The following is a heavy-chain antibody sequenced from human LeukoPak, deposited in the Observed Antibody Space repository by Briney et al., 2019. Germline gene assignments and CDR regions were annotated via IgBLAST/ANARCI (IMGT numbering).Heavy chain of an antibody. CDR2: INPNSGGT. CDR3: AKDHTIRRVDS. CDR1: VYTVIRSY. D-gene: IGHD1-14*01. J-gene: IGHJ4*02. Sequence: GASVKVSSKASVYTVIRSYVHCGAQSPGQGLEWMGWINPNSGGTNYAQKFQGRVTMTRDMSISTAYMELSRPRSDDNAVYYCAKDHTIRRVDSWGQGTLVTVSS. V-gene: IGHV1-2*02.